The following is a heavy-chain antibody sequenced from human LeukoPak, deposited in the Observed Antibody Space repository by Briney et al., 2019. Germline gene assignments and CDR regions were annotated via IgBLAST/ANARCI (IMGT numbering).Heavy chain of an antibody. CDR1: GFTFSRYG. CDR3: AKGATLQNYYDSSGYYIVTFDY. J-gene: IGHJ4*02. CDR2: ISSGGGTT. Sequence: PGGSLRLSCAASGFTFSRYGMSWVRQAPGKGLEWVSTISSGGGTTYYADSVKGRFTISRDSSKNTLYLQLNSLRAEDTAVYYCAKGATLQNYYDSSGYYIVTFDYWGQGALVTVSS. D-gene: IGHD3-22*01. V-gene: IGHV3-23*01.